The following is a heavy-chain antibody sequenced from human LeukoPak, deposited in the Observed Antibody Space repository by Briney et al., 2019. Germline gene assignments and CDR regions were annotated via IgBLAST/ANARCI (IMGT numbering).Heavy chain of an antibody. Sequence: SETLSLTCAVYGGSFSGYYWSWIRQPPGKGLEWIGEINHSGSTNYNPSLKSRVTISVDTSKNQFSLKLSSVTAADTAVYYCAREKPQYYYDSSGYPLAWGQGTLVTVSS. CDR1: GGSFSGYY. CDR2: INHSGST. J-gene: IGHJ5*02. V-gene: IGHV4-34*01. CDR3: AREKPQYYYDSSGYPLA. D-gene: IGHD3-22*01.